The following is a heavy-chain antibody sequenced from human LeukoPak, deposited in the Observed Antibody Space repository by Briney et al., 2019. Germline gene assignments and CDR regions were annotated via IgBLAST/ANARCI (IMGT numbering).Heavy chain of an antibody. CDR2: IKQDGSDK. CDR3: TSLRTAVPHAGEAYDI. Sequence: GGSLRLSCEASGFTFRSYWMSWVRQAPGKGPEWVANIKQDGSDKYYADSVKGRFTVSRDNAKNSLYLQMNSLRAEDTAVYYCTSLRTAVPHAGEAYDIWGQGTLVTVSS. J-gene: IGHJ3*02. CDR1: GFTFRSYW. D-gene: IGHD2-2*01. V-gene: IGHV3-7*01.